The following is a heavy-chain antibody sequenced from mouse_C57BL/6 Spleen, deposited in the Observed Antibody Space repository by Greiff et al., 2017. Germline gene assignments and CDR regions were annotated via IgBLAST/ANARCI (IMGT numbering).Heavy chain of an antibody. CDR3: ARSGTAEGYFGD. CDR1: GYTFTSYW. CDR2: LDPSDSST. D-gene: IGHD3-3*01. V-gene: IGHV1-50*01. J-gene: IGHJ2*01. Sequence: QVQLQQPGAELVKPGASVQLSCKASGYTFTSYWMQWVKQRPGQGLEWIGELDPSDSSTNDNQKFTGKATLTVDTSSRTAYKQRSILTSEDSAVYYCARSGTAEGYFGDWGQGTTLTFAS.